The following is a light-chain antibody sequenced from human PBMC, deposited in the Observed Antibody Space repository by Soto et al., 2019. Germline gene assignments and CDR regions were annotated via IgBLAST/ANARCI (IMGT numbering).Light chain of an antibody. J-gene: IGKJ1*01. CDR1: QSISSW. Sequence: DIQMTQSPSTLSASVGXRVTITCRASQSISSWLAWYQQKPGKAPKLLIYDASSLESGVPSRFSGSGSGTEFTLTISSLQPDDFATYYCQQYGTFGQGTKVDI. CDR2: DAS. CDR3: QQYGT. V-gene: IGKV1-5*01.